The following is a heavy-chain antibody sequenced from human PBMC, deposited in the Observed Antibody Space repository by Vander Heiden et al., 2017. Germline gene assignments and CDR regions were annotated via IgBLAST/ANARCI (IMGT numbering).Heavy chain of an antibody. Sequence: EVHLVESGGGLVQPGGSLRLSCAASRFTFSSYWMSWVRQAPGKGLEWVANIKQDGSEKFYVDSVKGRFTISGDNAKNSLYLQMNSLRAADTAVYYCARNSRYFYYYGMDVWGQGTTVTVSS. J-gene: IGHJ6*02. CDR2: IKQDGSEK. CDR3: ARNSRYFYYYGMDV. CDR1: RFTFSSYW. V-gene: IGHV3-7*01.